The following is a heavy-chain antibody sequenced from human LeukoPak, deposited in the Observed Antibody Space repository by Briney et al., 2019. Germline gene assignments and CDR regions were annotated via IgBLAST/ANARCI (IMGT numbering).Heavy chain of an antibody. CDR3: ARNYGRYFDY. CDR1: GYSFPNSW. CDR2: IYPGDSDT. Sequence: GESLQISCKGSGYSFPNSWIGWVRQMPGKGLEWMGTIYPGDSDTRYSPSFQGQVTISADKSISTAYLQWSSLKASDSAMYYCARNYGRYFDYWGQGTLVTVSS. J-gene: IGHJ4*02. V-gene: IGHV5-51*01. D-gene: IGHD4-17*01.